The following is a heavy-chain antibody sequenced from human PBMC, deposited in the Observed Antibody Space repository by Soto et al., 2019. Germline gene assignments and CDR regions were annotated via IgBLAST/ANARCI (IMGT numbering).Heavy chain of an antibody. CDR2: IIPMFGTA. Sequence: QVQLVQSGAEVKKPGSSVKVSCKASGGTFSSYAISWVRQAPGQGLEWMGGIIPMFGTADYAQKFQGRVRIXAHXSTSTAYMELSSLRSEDTAVYYCASHYYDSSGYNYYCGMDVWGQGTTVTVSS. J-gene: IGHJ6*02. V-gene: IGHV1-69*12. D-gene: IGHD3-22*01. CDR1: GGTFSSYA. CDR3: ASHYYDSSGYNYYCGMDV.